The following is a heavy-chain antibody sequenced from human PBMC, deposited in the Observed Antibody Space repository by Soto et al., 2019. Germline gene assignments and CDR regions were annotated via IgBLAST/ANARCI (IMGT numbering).Heavy chain of an antibody. CDR3: AITPKNYGSGSYFANWFDP. D-gene: IGHD3-10*01. J-gene: IGHJ5*02. Sequence: QVQLQESGPGLVKPSQTLSLTCTVSGGSISSGGYYWSWIRQHPGKGLEWIGYIYYSGSTYYNPSLKSRVTISVDTSKNQFSLKLSSVTAADTAVYYCAITPKNYGSGSYFANWFDPWGQGTLVTVSS. V-gene: IGHV4-31*03. CDR2: IYYSGST. CDR1: GGSISSGGYY.